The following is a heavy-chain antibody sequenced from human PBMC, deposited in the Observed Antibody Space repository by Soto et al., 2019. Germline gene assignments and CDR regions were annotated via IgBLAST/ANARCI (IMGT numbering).Heavy chain of an antibody. J-gene: IGHJ5*02. D-gene: IGHD3-3*01. CDR2: IYYSGST. V-gene: IGHV4-31*03. CDR3: ARATPVTIFGFDP. CDR1: GGSISSGGYY. Sequence: QVQLQESGPGLVKPSQTLSLTCTVSGGSISSGGYYWSWIRQHPGKGLEWIGYIYYSGSTYYNPYLKSRVTISIDTSKNQFSLKLSSVTAADTAVYYCARATPVTIFGFDPWGQGTLVTVSS.